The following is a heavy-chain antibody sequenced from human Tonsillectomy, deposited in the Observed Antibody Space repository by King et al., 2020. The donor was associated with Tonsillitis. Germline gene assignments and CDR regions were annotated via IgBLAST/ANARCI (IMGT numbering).Heavy chain of an antibody. J-gene: IGHJ4*02. D-gene: IGHD5-12*01. CDR1: GYPFTTFG. CDR3: ARNRATMIPHYFDY. Sequence: QLVQSGAEVKVPGASVTVSCKASGYPFTTFGINWVRQAPGQGLEWMGWISAYNCNTNYAQKFQDRVTMTTDTSTRTAYMELRSLRSDDTAVYYCARNRATMIPHYFDYWGQGTLVTVSS. CDR2: ISAYNCNT. V-gene: IGHV1-18*01.